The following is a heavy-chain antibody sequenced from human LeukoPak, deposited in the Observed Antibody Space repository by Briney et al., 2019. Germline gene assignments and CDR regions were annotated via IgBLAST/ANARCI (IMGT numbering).Heavy chain of an antibody. V-gene: IGHV1-69*05. Sequence: SVKVSCKPSLGTFSSYAISWVRQAPGQGLEWMGRIIPIFGTANYAQKFQGRVTITTDESPSTAYMELSSLRSEDTAVYYCARVGVGATSPFGYWGQGTLVTVSS. CDR2: IIPIFGTA. CDR1: LGTFSSYA. D-gene: IGHD1-26*01. J-gene: IGHJ4*02. CDR3: ARVGVGATSPFGY.